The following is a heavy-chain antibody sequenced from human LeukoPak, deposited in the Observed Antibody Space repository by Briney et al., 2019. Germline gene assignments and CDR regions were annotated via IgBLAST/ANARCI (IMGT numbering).Heavy chain of an antibody. CDR1: GYTFTSHG. J-gene: IGHJ6*02. CDR2: ISAYNGNT. V-gene: IGHV1-18*04. D-gene: IGHD6-19*01. CDR3: ARAVAVDYYYYGMDF. Sequence: GASVTVSCKASGYTFTSHGITWVRQAPGQGLEWMGWISAYNGNTTYAQKFQGRVTMTTDTSTTTAYMELRSLRSDDTAVYYCARAVAVDYYYYGMDFWGQGTTVTVSS.